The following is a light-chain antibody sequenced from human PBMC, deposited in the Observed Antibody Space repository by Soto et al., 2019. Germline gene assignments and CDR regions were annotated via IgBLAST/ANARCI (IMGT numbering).Light chain of an antibody. Sequence: QSVLTQPASVSGSPGQSITISCTGTNSDIGYYNFVSWYQQHPGKVPKLMIYEVSNRPSGVSNRFSGSKSGNTASLTISGLQAEDEADYYCSSYTTSSTLVFGGGTKLTVL. CDR1: NSDIGYYNF. CDR3: SSYTTSSTLV. V-gene: IGLV2-14*01. CDR2: EVS. J-gene: IGLJ2*01.